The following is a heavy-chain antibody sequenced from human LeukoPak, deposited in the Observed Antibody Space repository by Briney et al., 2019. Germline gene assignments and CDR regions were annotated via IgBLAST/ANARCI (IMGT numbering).Heavy chain of an antibody. D-gene: IGHD2-15*01. CDR3: ARALVAGVTLNALDI. Sequence: GGSLRLSCAASGFSFSSYWMHWVREVPGKGLVWVARIQYDGSTTNYADSVKGRFTISRDNAKKTLYVQMNSLRAEDTAVYYCARALVAGVTLNALDIWGQGTMVTVSS. CDR1: GFSFSSYW. CDR2: IQYDGSTT. J-gene: IGHJ3*02. V-gene: IGHV3-74*01.